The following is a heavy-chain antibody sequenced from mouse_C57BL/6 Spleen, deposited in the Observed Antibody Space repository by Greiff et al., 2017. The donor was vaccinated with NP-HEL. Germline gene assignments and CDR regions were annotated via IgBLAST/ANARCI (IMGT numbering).Heavy chain of an antibody. V-gene: IGHV1-81*01. J-gene: IGHJ1*03. D-gene: IGHD1-1*01. Sequence: VKLMESGAELARPGASVKLSCKASGYTFTSYGISWVKQRTGQGLEWIGEIYPRSGNTYYNEKFKGKATLTADKSSSTAYMELRSLTSEDSAVYFCARGNYYGRTPGWYFDVWGTGTTVTVSS. CDR1: GYTFTSYG. CDR2: IYPRSGNT. CDR3: ARGNYYGRTPGWYFDV.